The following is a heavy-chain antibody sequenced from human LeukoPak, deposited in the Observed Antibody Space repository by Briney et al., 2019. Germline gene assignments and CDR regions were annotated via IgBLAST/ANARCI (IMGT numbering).Heavy chain of an antibody. CDR3: ARDGLDTGAFDI. CDR1: GFTFSSYG. J-gene: IGHJ3*02. Sequence: PGGSLRLSCAASGFTFSSYGMHWVRQAPGKGLEWVAFIRYDGSNKYYADSVKGRFTISRDNSKNTLYLQMNSLRAEDTAVYYCARDGLDTGAFDIWGQGTMVTVSS. D-gene: IGHD5-18*01. V-gene: IGHV3-30*02. CDR2: IRYDGSNK.